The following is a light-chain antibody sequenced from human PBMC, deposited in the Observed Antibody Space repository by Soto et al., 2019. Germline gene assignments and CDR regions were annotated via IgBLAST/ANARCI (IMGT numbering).Light chain of an antibody. J-gene: IGKJ1*01. Sequence: DIPMTQSPSSLSASVGDRVTITCRASQSVKTYLNWYQQKPGKAPKLLISGVSSLQSGVPSRLSGSGSGTDFTLTISSLQPEDFATYFCQQSFITPWTFGQGTKVEI. V-gene: IGKV1-39*01. CDR3: QQSFITPWT. CDR1: QSVKTY. CDR2: GVS.